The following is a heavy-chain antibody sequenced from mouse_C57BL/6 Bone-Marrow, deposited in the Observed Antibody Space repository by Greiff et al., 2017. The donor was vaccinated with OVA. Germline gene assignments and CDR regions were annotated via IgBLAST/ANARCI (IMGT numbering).Heavy chain of an antibody. CDR1: GFTFSSYG. D-gene: IGHD2-12*01. Sequence: DVKLQESGGDLVKPGGSLKLSCAASGFTFSSYGMSWVRQTPDKRLEWVATISSGGSYTYYPDSVKGRFTISRDNAKNTLYLQMSSLKSEDTAMYYCARRLRRDYAMDYWGQGTSVTVSS. J-gene: IGHJ4*01. V-gene: IGHV5-6*02. CDR2: ISSGGSYT. CDR3: ARRLRRDYAMDY.